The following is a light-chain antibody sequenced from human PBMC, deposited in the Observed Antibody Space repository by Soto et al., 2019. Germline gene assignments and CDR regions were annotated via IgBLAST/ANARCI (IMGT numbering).Light chain of an antibody. J-gene: IGKJ4*01. CDR1: QGIAPY. Sequence: DVQMTQSPSSLSAFVGDRVTITCRASQGIAPYLAWFQQKPGKVPKLLIYATSTLQSGVPSRFSGSGSGPDFTLTISSLQPEDVGTYYCQKYNSAPLTFDGGTKVEIK. V-gene: IGKV1-27*01. CDR3: QKYNSAPLT. CDR2: ATS.